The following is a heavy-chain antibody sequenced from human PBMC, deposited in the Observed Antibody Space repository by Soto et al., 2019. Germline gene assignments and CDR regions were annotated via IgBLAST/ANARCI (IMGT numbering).Heavy chain of an antibody. V-gene: IGHV3-48*03. Sequence: EVQLVESGGGLVQPGGSLRLSCAASGFTFSNYGMNWVRQAPGQGLEWLSYISSSGGTTYYADSVKGRFTMSRENAKNALILQLNSLRAEDTAVYYCARGVGATTYPEYFPHWGQGTLVTVSS. CDR1: GFTFSNYG. D-gene: IGHD1-26*01. J-gene: IGHJ1*01. CDR3: ARGVGATTYPEYFPH. CDR2: ISSSGGTT.